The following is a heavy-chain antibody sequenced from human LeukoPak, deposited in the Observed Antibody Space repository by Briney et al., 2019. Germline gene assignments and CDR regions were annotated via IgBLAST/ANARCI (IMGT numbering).Heavy chain of an antibody. CDR1: GYTFTSYG. CDR3: ARGPSDCTSASCYGGDYYYFGMDA. CDR2: ISAYNGHT. J-gene: IGHJ6*04. Sequence: ASVKVSCKASGYTFTSYGVSWVRQAPGQGLEWRGWISAYNGHTKYAQNFQGRVTMTTDTSTNTTYMELRSLRSDDTAFYYCARGPSDCTSASCYGGDYYYFGMDAWGKGTTVTVSS. D-gene: IGHD2-2*01. V-gene: IGHV1-18*01.